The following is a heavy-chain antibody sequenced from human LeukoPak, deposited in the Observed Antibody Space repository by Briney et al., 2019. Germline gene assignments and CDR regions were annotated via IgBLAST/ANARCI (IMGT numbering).Heavy chain of an antibody. CDR1: GFTFSSYA. Sequence: GGSLILSCAASGFTFSSYAMSWVRQAPGKGLEWVSAISGSGGSTYYADSVKGRFTISRDNSKNTLYLQMNSLRAEDTAVYYCAKMEGSDYYDSSGPPFDYWGQGTLVTVSS. J-gene: IGHJ4*02. D-gene: IGHD3-22*01. CDR2: ISGSGGST. V-gene: IGHV3-23*01. CDR3: AKMEGSDYYDSSGPPFDY.